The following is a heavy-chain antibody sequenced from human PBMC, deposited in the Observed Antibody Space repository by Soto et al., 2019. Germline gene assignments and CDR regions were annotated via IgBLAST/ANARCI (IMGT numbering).Heavy chain of an antibody. D-gene: IGHD2-15*01. Sequence: PGESLKISCKGSGYSFTSYWISWVRQMPGKGLEWMGRIDPSGSYTNYSPSFQGHVTISADKSISTAYLQWSSLKASDTAMYYCARVTGYCSGGSCYGGYWGQGTLVTVSS. CDR3: ARVTGYCSGGSCYGGY. J-gene: IGHJ4*02. V-gene: IGHV5-10-1*01. CDR2: IDPSGSYT. CDR1: GYSFTSYW.